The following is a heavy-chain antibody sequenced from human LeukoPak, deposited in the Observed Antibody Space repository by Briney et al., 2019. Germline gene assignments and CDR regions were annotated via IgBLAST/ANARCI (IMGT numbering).Heavy chain of an antibody. V-gene: IGHV7-4-1*02. D-gene: IGHD2-15*01. CDR2: INTNTGNP. CDR1: GYTFTGYY. J-gene: IGHJ6*03. CDR3: ARVSCSGGSCHVGFYYYYMDA. Sequence: ASVKVSCKASGYTFTGYYMHWVRQAPGQGLEWMRWINTNTGNPTYAQGFTGRFVFSLDTSVSTAYLQISSLKAEDTAVYYCARVSCSGGSCHVGFYYYYMDAWGKGTTVTVSS.